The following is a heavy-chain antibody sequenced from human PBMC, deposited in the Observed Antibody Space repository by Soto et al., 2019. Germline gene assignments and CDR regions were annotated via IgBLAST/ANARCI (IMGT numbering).Heavy chain of an antibody. CDR1: GFTFRICT. CDR2: ISYDEDSI. V-gene: IGHV3-30-3*01. J-gene: IGHJ3*02. Sequence: GGSLRLSCAASGFTFRICTMHWVRQAPGKGLEWVAVISYDEDSIFYTDSVKDRFTISRENXXKTLYLQMKSLRAEDTGVYYGAKDRGRTGYDYVWGSDGYWFRGAFDIWGQGTMVTVS. CDR3: AKDRGRTGYDYVWGSDGYWFRGAFDI. D-gene: IGHD3-16*01.